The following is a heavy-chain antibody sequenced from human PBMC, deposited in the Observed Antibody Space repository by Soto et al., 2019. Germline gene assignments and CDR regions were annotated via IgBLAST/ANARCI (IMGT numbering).Heavy chain of an antibody. D-gene: IGHD3-10*01. V-gene: IGHV4-39*07. Sequence: PSETLSLTCTVSGGSISSSSYYWGWIRQPPGKGLEWIGSIYYSGSTYQNPSLKSPVTISLDTSKNQFSLKLRSVTAADTAVYYCASMGYHYGSGSYPLDYWGQGTQVTVSS. CDR3: ASMGYHYGSGSYPLDY. CDR2: IYYSGST. CDR1: GGSISSSSYY. J-gene: IGHJ4*02.